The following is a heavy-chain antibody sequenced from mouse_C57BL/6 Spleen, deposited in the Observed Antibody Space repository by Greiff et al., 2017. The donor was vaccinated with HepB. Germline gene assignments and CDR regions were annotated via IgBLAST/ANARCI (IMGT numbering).Heavy chain of an antibody. V-gene: IGHV1-11*01. Sequence: QVQLKESGAELASPGASVTLSCKASSYTFTDHIMNWVKKRPGQGLAWIGRIYPVSGETNYNQKFMGKATFSVDRSSSTVYMVLNSLTSEDPAVYYCALGGHDYDIWFAYWGQGTLVTVSA. CDR3: ALGGHDYDIWFAY. J-gene: IGHJ3*01. CDR2: IYPVSGET. D-gene: IGHD2-4*01. CDR1: SYTFTDHI.